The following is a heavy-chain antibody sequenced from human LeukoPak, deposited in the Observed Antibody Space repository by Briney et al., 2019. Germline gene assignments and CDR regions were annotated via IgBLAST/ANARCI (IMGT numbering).Heavy chain of an antibody. Sequence: SETLSLTCAVSGYSISRDYYWGWIRQPPGKGLEWIGSIYHSGSTYYNPSLESRGTIALDTSKNQFSLKLSSVTAADTAVYYCARQGEMPTITPFDYWGQGTLVTVSS. CDR2: IYHSGST. D-gene: IGHD5-24*01. V-gene: IGHV4-38-2*01. CDR1: GYSISRDYY. CDR3: ARQGEMPTITPFDY. J-gene: IGHJ4*02.